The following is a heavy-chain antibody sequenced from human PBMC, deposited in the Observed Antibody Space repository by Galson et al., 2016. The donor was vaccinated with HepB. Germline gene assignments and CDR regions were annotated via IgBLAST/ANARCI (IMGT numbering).Heavy chain of an antibody. Sequence: SLRLSCAASGFTFSDFYMSWIRQAPGKGLEWVSDISTSGNTIYYADSVKGRFTISRDNAKNSLYLQMNSLRAEDTAVYYCARDKGSHFDYWGQGTLVTVSS. CDR2: ISTSGNTI. V-gene: IGHV3-11*01. CDR1: GFTFSDFY. J-gene: IGHJ4*02. CDR3: ARDKGSHFDY. D-gene: IGHD6-19*01.